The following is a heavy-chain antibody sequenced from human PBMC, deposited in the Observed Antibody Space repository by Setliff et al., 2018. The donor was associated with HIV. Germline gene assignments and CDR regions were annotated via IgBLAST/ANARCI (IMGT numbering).Heavy chain of an antibody. CDR3: ASAPSYYNFWSAYLNMRDGHWFDP. V-gene: IGHV4-61*09. CDR1: GGSIGNGSHY. D-gene: IGHD3-3*01. CDR2: INTTGST. J-gene: IGHJ5*02. Sequence: SETLSLTCTVSGGSIGNGSHYWSWIRQPAGKGLEWIGHINTTGSTNYNPSLKRRVTISLDMSTSQFSLRLSSGTAADTAVYYCASAPSYYNFWSAYLNMRDGHWFDPWGQGTLVTVSS.